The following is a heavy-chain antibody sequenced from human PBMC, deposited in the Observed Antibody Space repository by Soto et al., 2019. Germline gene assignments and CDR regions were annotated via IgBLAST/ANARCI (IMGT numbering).Heavy chain of an antibody. CDR2: IYYSGST. J-gene: IGHJ6*02. CDR1: GGSISSGGYY. V-gene: IGHV4-31*03. D-gene: IGHD3-3*01. Sequence: SETLSLTCTVSGGSISSGGYYWSWIRQHPGKGLEWIGYIYYSGSTYYNPFLKSRVTISVDTSKNQFSLKLSSVTAADTAVYYCARGDLREGRTIFGVAYYYYYGMDVWGQGTTVTVSS. CDR3: ARGDLREGRTIFGVAYYYYYGMDV.